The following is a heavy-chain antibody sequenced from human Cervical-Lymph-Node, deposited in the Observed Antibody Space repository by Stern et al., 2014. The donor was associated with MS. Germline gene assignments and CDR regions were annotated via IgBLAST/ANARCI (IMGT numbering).Heavy chain of an antibody. V-gene: IGHV3-53*01. CDR1: GFTVSSNY. Sequence: EVQLVESGGSLIQPGGSLRLSCAASGFTVSSNYMTWVRQAPGQGLEWVSVIYSDGSTYYADSVRGRFTLSRDNSKNTLYLQMNSLRAEDTAVYYCARVTTKSDYWGQGTLVTVSS. J-gene: IGHJ4*02. D-gene: IGHD1-1*01. CDR2: IYSDGST. CDR3: ARVTTKSDY.